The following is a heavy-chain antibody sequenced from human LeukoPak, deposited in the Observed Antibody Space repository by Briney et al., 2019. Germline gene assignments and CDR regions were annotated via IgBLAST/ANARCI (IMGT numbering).Heavy chain of an antibody. CDR1: GGSISSGGYY. CDR2: IYYSGST. Sequence: SETLSLTCTVSGGSISSGGYYWSWIRQHPGKGLEWIGYIYYSGSTYYNPSLKSRVTISVDTSKNQFSLKLSSVTAADTAVYYCARHTPEIDFWGGYSPSWFDPWGQGTLVTVSS. J-gene: IGHJ5*02. V-gene: IGHV4-31*03. D-gene: IGHD3-3*01. CDR3: ARHTPEIDFWGGYSPSWFDP.